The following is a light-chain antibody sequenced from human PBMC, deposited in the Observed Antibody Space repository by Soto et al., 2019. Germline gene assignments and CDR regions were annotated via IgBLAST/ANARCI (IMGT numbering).Light chain of an antibody. Sequence: DIQMTQSPSSLSASVGDRVTISCQASQDINNYVNWYQQKPGKAPKLLIFDASTLKTGAPSRFSGSGSGTDFSFTISRLQPEDIATYYCQQSNDLVSFGQGTRLEIK. CDR3: QQSNDLVS. CDR1: QDINNY. V-gene: IGKV1-33*01. CDR2: DAS. J-gene: IGKJ5*01.